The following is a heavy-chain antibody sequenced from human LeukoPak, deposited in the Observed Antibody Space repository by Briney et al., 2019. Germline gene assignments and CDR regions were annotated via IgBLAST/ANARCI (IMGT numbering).Heavy chain of an antibody. J-gene: IGHJ4*02. Sequence: SSETLSLTCTVSGGSITSYYWSWIRQPPGMRLEWIGHIFYNGSTNYNPSLNSRVTMSVDTSKNQFSLKLTPVTAADTAVYYCARHGHHGDHDYWGQGTLVTVSS. V-gene: IGHV4-59*08. CDR1: GGSITSYY. CDR2: IFYNGST. CDR3: ARHGHHGDHDY. D-gene: IGHD2-21*02.